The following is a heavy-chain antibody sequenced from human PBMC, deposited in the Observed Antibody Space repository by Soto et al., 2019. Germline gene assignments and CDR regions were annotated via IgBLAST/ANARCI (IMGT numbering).Heavy chain of an antibody. CDR1: GYTFTSYG. D-gene: IGHD6-25*01. J-gene: IGHJ6*02. CDR2: ISAYNGNT. Sequence: QVQLVQSGAEVKKPGASVKVSCKASGYTFTSYGISWVRQAPGQGLEWMRWISAYNGNTNYAQQLQGRVTLTTDTSTSTAYMELRSLRSDDTAVYYWARDQPIQGAAINYCMEVWGQGTTVTVSS. CDR3: ARDQPIQGAAINYCMEV. V-gene: IGHV1-18*01.